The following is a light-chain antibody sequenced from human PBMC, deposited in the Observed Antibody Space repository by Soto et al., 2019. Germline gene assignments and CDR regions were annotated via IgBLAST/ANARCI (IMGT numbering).Light chain of an antibody. Sequence: ILLTQSPSSLSASVGDRVTITCRASQGIDTSLAWYQQKPGKAPKLLIYAASNLQSGVPSRFSGSGSGTDFTLTISSLQPEDFATYYCQQSYSTPPGTFGQGTKVDI. CDR3: QQSYSTPPGT. CDR1: QGIDTS. CDR2: AAS. V-gene: IGKV1-39*01. J-gene: IGKJ1*01.